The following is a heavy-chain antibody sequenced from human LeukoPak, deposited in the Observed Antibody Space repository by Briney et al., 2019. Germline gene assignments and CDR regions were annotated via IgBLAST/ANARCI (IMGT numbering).Heavy chain of an antibody. CDR2: IYPGDSDT. CDR1: GYSFTSYW. Sequence: GESLKISCKGSGYSFTSYWIGWVRQMPGKGLEWMGIIYPGDSDTRYSPSFQGQVTISADKSISTAYLQWSSLKASDTAMYYCARHHSGSYLSAGSGGVEGFDYWGQGTLVTVSS. D-gene: IGHD1-26*01. J-gene: IGHJ4*02. V-gene: IGHV5-51*01. CDR3: ARHHSGSYLSAGSGGVEGFDY.